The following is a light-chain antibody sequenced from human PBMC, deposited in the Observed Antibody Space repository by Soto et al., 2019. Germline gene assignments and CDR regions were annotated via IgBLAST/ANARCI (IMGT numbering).Light chain of an antibody. CDR3: HQYGSSPLT. Sequence: EIVLTQSPGTLSLSPGERATLTCRASQSVTSNSLAWYQQKPGQAPRLLMYGASSRATGIPDRFSGSGSGTDFTLTISRLEPEDFALYYCHQYGSSPLTFGPGTKVDIK. J-gene: IGKJ3*01. V-gene: IGKV3-20*01. CDR1: QSVTSNS. CDR2: GAS.